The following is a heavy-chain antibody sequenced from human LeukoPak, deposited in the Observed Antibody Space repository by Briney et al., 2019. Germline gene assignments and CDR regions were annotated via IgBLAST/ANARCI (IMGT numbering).Heavy chain of an antibody. Sequence: ASVKVSCKASGYTFTSYGISWVRQAPGQGLEWMGWISAYNGNTNYAQKLQGRVTMTTDTSTSTAYMELRSLRSDDTAVYYCARDLRGYSYGRETSFDPWGRGTLVTVSS. CDR3: ARDLRGYSYGRETSFDP. J-gene: IGHJ5*02. CDR2: ISAYNGNT. D-gene: IGHD5-18*01. V-gene: IGHV1-18*01. CDR1: GYTFTSYG.